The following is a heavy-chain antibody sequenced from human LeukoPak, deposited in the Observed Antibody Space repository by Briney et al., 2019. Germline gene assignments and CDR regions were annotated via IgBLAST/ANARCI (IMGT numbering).Heavy chain of an antibody. CDR3: AREAEAGYYYYYYMDV. Sequence: GGSLRLSCAASGFTFSSYAMHWVRQAPGKGLEWVAVISYDGSNKYYADSVKGRFTISRDNSKNTLYLQMNSLRAEDTAVYYCAREAEAGYYYYYYMDVWGKGTTVTVSS. V-gene: IGHV3-30*04. D-gene: IGHD6-13*01. CDR1: GFTFSSYA. J-gene: IGHJ6*03. CDR2: ISYDGSNK.